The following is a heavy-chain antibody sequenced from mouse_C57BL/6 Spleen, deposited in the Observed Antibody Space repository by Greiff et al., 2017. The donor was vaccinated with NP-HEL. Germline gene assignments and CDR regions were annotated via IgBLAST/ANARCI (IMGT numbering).Heavy chain of an antibody. J-gene: IGHJ3*01. CDR3: ATPITHGYEWFAC. Sequence: EVQLQQSVAELVRPGASVKLSCTASGFNIKNTYMHWVKQRPEQGLEWIGRIDPANGNTKYAPKFQGKATITADTSSNTAYLQLSSLTSEDTAIYYCATPITHGYEWFACWGQGTLVTVSA. D-gene: IGHD1-1*01. CDR1: GFNIKNTY. V-gene: IGHV14-3*01. CDR2: IDPANGNT.